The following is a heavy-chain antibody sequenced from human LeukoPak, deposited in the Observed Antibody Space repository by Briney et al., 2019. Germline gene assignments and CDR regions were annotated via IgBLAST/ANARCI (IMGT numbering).Heavy chain of an antibody. J-gene: IGHJ6*02. CDR3: ARDRTIFGVVGGYYYGMAV. CDR2: IYSGGST. Sequence: PGGSLRLSCAASGFTVSSNYMSWVRQAPGKGLEWVSVIYSGGSTYYADSVKGRFTISRDNSKNTLYLQMNSLRAEDTAVYYCARDRTIFGVVGGYYYGMAVWGQGTTVTVSS. V-gene: IGHV3-66*01. CDR1: GFTVSSNY. D-gene: IGHD3-3*01.